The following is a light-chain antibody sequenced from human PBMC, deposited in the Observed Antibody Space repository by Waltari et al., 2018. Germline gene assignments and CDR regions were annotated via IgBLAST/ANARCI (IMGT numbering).Light chain of an antibody. CDR2: EVI. V-gene: IGLV2-23*02. CDR3: CSYAGSGTYV. Sequence: QSALPQPASVSGTPGQSITISCTGTHSDVGNYNLVSLYQHHPGEAPQLMLCEVIKRPSGVVKRLPGSKSGNTASLTISGRQAEDEADYYCCSYAGSGTYVFGTGTKVTVL. CDR1: HSDVGNYNL. J-gene: IGLJ1*01.